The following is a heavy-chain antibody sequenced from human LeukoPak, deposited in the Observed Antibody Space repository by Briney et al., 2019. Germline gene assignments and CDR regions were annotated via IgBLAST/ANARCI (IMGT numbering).Heavy chain of an antibody. J-gene: IGHJ4*02. CDR3: AKFGSGNYYNFDY. Sequence: GGSLRLSCAASEFTFRSYAMSWVRQAPGKGLEWVSVISDSSGSTYYADSVKGRFTISRDNSKNTLYLHMNSLRAEDTAVYYCAKFGSGNYYNFDYWGQGTLVTVSS. CDR1: EFTFRSYA. D-gene: IGHD3-10*01. V-gene: IGHV3-23*01. CDR2: ISDSSGST.